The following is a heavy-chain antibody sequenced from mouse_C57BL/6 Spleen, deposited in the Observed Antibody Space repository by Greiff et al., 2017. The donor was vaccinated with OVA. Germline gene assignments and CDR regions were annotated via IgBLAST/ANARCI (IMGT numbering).Heavy chain of an antibody. CDR2: ISSGSSTI. Sequence: VHVKQSGGGLVKPGGSLKLSCAASGFTFSDYGMHWVRQAPEKGLEWVAYISSGSSTIYYADTVKGRFTISRDNAKNTLFLQMTSLRSEDTAMYYCAGTTVVATDYAMDYWGQGTSVTVSS. D-gene: IGHD1-1*01. V-gene: IGHV5-17*01. J-gene: IGHJ4*01. CDR1: GFTFSDYG. CDR3: AGTTVVATDYAMDY.